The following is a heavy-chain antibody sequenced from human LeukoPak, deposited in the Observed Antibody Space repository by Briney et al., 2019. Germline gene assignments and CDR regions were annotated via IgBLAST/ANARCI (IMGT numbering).Heavy chain of an antibody. D-gene: IGHD2-2*01. CDR3: ARPPRKNQLLYLGY. J-gene: IGHJ4*02. Sequence: ASVKVSCKASGYTFTSYGIRWVRQAPGQGLEWMGWISAYNGNTNYAQKLQGRVTMTTDTSTSTAYMELRSLRSDDTAVYYCARPPRKNQLLYLGYWGQGTLVTASS. CDR1: GYTFTSYG. V-gene: IGHV1-18*01. CDR2: ISAYNGNT.